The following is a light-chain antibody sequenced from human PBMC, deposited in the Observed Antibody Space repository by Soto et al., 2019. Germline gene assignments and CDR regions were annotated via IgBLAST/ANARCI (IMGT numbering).Light chain of an antibody. CDR3: QQHNSYPST. CDR2: AAS. Sequence: DIQLTQSPSFLSASVGDRVTITCRASQGISSYLAWYHQKPGKAHKLLIYAASTLQRAVPTRLSGSGSGTEFTLTISSLQPEDFATYYCQQHNSYPSTFGQGTRLEIK. V-gene: IGKV1-9*01. J-gene: IGKJ5*01. CDR1: QGISSY.